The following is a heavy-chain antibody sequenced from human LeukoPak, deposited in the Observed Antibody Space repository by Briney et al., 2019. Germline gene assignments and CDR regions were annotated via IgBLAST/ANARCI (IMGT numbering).Heavy chain of an antibody. CDR2: IYSGGST. CDR1: GFTVSSNY. J-gene: IGHJ1*01. V-gene: IGHV3-53*01. CDR3: ARDSRYYDSSGYYRGYFQH. D-gene: IGHD3-22*01. Sequence: GGSLRLSCAASGFTVSSNYMSWVRQAPGKGLEWVSVIYSGGSTYYADSVKGRFTISRDNSKNTLYLQMNSLRAEDTAVYYCARDSRYYDSSGYYRGYFQHWGQGTLVTVSS.